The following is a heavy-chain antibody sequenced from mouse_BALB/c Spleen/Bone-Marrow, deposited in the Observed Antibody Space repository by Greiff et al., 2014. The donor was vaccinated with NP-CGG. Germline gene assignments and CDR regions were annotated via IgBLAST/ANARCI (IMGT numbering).Heavy chain of an antibody. V-gene: IGHV1-87*01. CDR3: ARDYRYYAMDY. D-gene: IGHD2-14*01. Sequence: QVQLQQPGAELARPGASVKLSCKASGYTFTSYWMQWVKQRPGQGLEWIGAIYPGDGDTRCTQKFKGKATLTADKSSSTAYMQLSSLASEDSAVCYCARDYRYYAMDYWGQGTSVTVSS. J-gene: IGHJ4*01. CDR1: GYTFTSYW. CDR2: IYPGDGDT.